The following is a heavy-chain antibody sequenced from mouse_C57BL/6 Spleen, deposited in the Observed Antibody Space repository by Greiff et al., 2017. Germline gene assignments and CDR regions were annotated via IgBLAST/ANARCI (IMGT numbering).Heavy chain of an antibody. Sequence: EVKVVESGGGLVKPGGSLKLSCAASGFTFSSYAMSWVRQTPEKRLEWVATISDGGSYTYYPDNVKGRFTISRDNAKNNLYLQMSHLKSEDTAMYYCASVYYDSPYYFDYWGQGTTLTVSS. J-gene: IGHJ2*01. CDR1: GFTFSSYA. CDR2: ISDGGSYT. CDR3: ASVYYDSPYYFDY. D-gene: IGHD2-4*01. V-gene: IGHV5-4*03.